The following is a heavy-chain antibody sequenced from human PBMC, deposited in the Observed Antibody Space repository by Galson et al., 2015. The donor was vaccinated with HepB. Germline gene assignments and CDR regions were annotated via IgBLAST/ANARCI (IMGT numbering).Heavy chain of an antibody. J-gene: IGHJ4*02. CDR3: ACGNLYFDY. CDR2: TYYRSKWYN. D-gene: IGHD1-14*01. Sequence: AISGDSVSSDGTAWIWIRQSPSRGLEWLGRTYYRSKWYNEYAPSVKSRITIHPDTSKNQFSLQLNSVSPEDTAVYYCACGNLYFDYWGQGILVTVSS. V-gene: IGHV6-1*01. CDR1: GDSVSSDGTA.